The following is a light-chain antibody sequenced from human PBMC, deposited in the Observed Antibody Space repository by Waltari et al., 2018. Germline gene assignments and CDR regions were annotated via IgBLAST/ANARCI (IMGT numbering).Light chain of an antibody. J-gene: IGKJ1*01. CDR3: QQRSIWPWT. CDR2: AAS. V-gene: IGKV3-11*01. CDR1: QSVGRS. Sequence: EIVLTQSQATLSLSPGESAPLSCRASQSVGRSLAWYQQKPGQAPRLVLYAASNRATGIPDRFSGSNSGTDFSLTISSLEAEDFAVYYCQQRSIWPWTFGLGTKVEVK.